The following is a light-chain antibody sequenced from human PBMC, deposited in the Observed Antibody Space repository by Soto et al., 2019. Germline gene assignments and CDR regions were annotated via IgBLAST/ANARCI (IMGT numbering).Light chain of an antibody. J-gene: IGLJ1*01. Sequence: QSVLTQPASLSGSPGQSITISCSGTSSDVGRYNLVSWYQQLPGKAPKLMIYEVSKRPSGVSDRFSGSKSGNTASLTISGLQTEDEADYYCCSHARSYVFGSGTKVTVL. CDR2: EVS. CDR1: SSDVGRYNL. V-gene: IGLV2-23*02. CDR3: CSHARSYV.